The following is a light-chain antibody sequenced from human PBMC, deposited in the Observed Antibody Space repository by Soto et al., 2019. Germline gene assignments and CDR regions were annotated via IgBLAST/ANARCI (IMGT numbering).Light chain of an antibody. Sequence: QSALTQPASVSGSPGRSITISCTGTSSDVGGYNYVSWYQQHPGKAPKLMIYEVSNRPSGVSNRFSGSKSGNTASLTISGLQAEDEADYYCSSYTSSSTLEVFGGGTKLTVL. CDR2: EVS. CDR3: SSYTSSSTLEV. V-gene: IGLV2-14*01. J-gene: IGLJ3*02. CDR1: SSDVGGYNY.